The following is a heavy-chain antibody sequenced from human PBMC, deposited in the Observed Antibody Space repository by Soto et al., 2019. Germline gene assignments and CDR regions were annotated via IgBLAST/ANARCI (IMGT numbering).Heavy chain of an antibody. CDR2: ISGSGGST. CDR1: GFTFSSYA. Sequence: AGGSLRISCAASGFTFSSYAMSWGRQAPGKGLEWVSAISGSGGSTYYADSVKGRFTISRDNAKNSLYLQMNSLRAEDTAVYYCASQSSEWLLFASWGQGTLVTVSS. CDR3: ASQSSEWLLFAS. V-gene: IGHV3-23*01. J-gene: IGHJ4*02. D-gene: IGHD5-12*01.